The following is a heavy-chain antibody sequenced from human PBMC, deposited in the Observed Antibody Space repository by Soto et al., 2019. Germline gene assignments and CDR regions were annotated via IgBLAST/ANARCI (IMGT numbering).Heavy chain of an antibody. CDR3: ARSFRGAIDY. V-gene: IGHV4-31*03. CDR2: IYYSGST. D-gene: IGHD3-10*01. CDR1: GGSISSGGYY. Sequence: PSETLSLTCTVSGGSISSGGYYWSWIRQHPGKGLEWIGYIYYSGSTYYNPSLKSRVTVSVDTSKNQFSLKLSSVTAADTAVYYCARSFRGAIDYWGQGTLVTVSS. J-gene: IGHJ4*02.